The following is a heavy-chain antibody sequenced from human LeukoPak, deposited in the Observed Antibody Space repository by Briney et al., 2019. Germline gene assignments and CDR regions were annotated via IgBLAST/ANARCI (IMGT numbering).Heavy chain of an antibody. CDR2: INTNTGNP. J-gene: IGHJ4*02. CDR1: GYTFTSYA. Sequence: WASVKVSCKASGYTFTSYAMNWVRQAPGQGLEWMGWINTNTGNPTYAQGFTGRFVFSLDTSVSTAYLQISSLKAEDTAVYYCARYFTRLGELSPYPFDYWGQGTLVTVSS. CDR3: ARYFTRLGELSPYPFDY. V-gene: IGHV7-4-1*02. D-gene: IGHD3-16*02.